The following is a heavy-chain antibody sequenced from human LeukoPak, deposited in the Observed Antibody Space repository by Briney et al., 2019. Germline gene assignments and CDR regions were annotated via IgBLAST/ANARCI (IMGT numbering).Heavy chain of an antibody. J-gene: IGHJ4*02. CDR2: IYSDATT. CDR3: ASSLLATMGPLFY. V-gene: IGHV3-53*01. CDR1: GFTVSSDH. Sequence: GGSLRLSCAASGFTVSSDHVSWVRQAPGQGLEWVSTIYSDATTYYADSVKGRFTISRDNSKNTLYLQMNSLRAEDTAVYYCASSLLATMGPLFYWGLGALVTVSS. D-gene: IGHD5-24*01.